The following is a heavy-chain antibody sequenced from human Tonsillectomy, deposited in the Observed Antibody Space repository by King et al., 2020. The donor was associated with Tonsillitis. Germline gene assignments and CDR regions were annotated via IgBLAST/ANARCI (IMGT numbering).Heavy chain of an antibody. Sequence: QLQESGPGLVKPSQTLSLTCTVSGGSISSGGYYWSWIRQHPGKGLEWIGYIYYSGSTYYNPSLKSRVTISVDTSKNQFSLKLSSVTAADTAVYYCVRDGNLVAGVRGFDYWGQGTLVTVSS. J-gene: IGHJ4*02. CDR3: VRDGNLVAGVRGFDY. D-gene: IGHD6-19*01. CDR1: GGSISSGGYY. V-gene: IGHV4-31*03. CDR2: IYYSGST.